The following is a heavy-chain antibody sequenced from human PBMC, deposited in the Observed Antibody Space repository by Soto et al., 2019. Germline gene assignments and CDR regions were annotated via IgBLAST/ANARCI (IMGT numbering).Heavy chain of an antibody. D-gene: IGHD6-19*01. CDR3: AKAPGYSSGSYFDY. J-gene: IGHJ4*02. Sequence: EVQLVESGGGLVQPGRSLRLSCAASGFTFDDYAMHWVRQAPGKGLEWVSGISWNSGSIGYADSVKGRFTISRDNAKNSLYLQMNSLRAEDTALYYCAKAPGYSSGSYFDYWGQGTLVTVSS. CDR1: GFTFDDYA. V-gene: IGHV3-9*01. CDR2: ISWNSGSI.